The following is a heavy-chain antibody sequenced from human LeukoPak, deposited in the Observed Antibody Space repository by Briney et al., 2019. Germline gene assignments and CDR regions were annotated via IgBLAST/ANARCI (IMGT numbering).Heavy chain of an antibody. CDR2: IYGSGYT. V-gene: IGHV4-59*01. Sequence: PSETLSLTCTVSGGSISGWYWSWIRRPPGKGLEWIGNIYGSGYTNYNPSLKSRVTMSIDTSKNHFSLKLTSVTAADTATYYCARETSLAGFASGLGFNYWGQGILVSVSS. J-gene: IGHJ4*02. D-gene: IGHD6-19*01. CDR1: GGSISGWY. CDR3: ARETSLAGFASGLGFNY.